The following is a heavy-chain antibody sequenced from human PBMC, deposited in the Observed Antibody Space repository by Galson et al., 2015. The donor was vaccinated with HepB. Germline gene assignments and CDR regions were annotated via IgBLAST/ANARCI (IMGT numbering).Heavy chain of an antibody. V-gene: IGHV3-15*01. CDR2: IKSKTDGGTT. CDR1: GFTFSNAW. J-gene: IGHJ4*02. D-gene: IGHD2-2*01. Sequence: SLRLSCAASGFTFSNAWMSWVRQAPGKGLEWVGRIKSKTDGGTTDYAAPVKGRFTISRDDSKNTLYLQMNSLKTEDTAVYYCTTDHLDSTRQPREYFDYWGQGTLVTVSS. CDR3: TTDHLDSTRQPREYFDY.